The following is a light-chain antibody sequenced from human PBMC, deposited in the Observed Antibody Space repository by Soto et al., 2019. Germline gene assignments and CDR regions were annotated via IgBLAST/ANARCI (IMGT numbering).Light chain of an antibody. Sequence: QSVLTQPASVSGSPGQSITISCTGTSSDDGGYNYVSWYQQYPAKVPKLMIYDVSNRPSGVSDRFSGSKSGNTASLTISGLQAEDEAEYYCYSYTSSSTYVFGTGTKVTVL. CDR2: DVS. J-gene: IGLJ1*01. CDR1: SSDDGGYNY. V-gene: IGLV2-14*01. CDR3: YSYTSSSTYV.